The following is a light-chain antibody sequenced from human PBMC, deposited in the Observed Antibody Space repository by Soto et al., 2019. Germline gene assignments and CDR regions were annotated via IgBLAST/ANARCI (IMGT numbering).Light chain of an antibody. V-gene: IGKV3-15*01. Sequence: IVMTQSPATLSMSPGDRATLSCRASQSLNRDLAWYQQKPGQSPRLLIFGASIRATGIPARFSGSGSGTEFTLTIGSLQSEDCALYYCQQYNNWPGTFGQGTKV. CDR2: GAS. CDR1: QSLNRD. CDR3: QQYNNWPGT. J-gene: IGKJ1*01.